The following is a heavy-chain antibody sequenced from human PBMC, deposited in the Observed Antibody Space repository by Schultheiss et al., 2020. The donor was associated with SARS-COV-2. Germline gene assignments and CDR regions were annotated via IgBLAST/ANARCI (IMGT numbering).Heavy chain of an antibody. V-gene: IGHV1-2*02. D-gene: IGHD6-13*01. CDR2: INPNSGGT. CDR1: GYTFTGYY. Sequence: GGSLRLSCKASGYTFTGYYMHWVRQAPGQGLEWMGWINPNSGGTNYAQKFQGRVTMTRDKSISTAYMELSRLRSDDTAVYYCARGDYSSSFNWYFDLWGRGTLVTVSS. J-gene: IGHJ2*01. CDR3: ARGDYSSSFNWYFDL.